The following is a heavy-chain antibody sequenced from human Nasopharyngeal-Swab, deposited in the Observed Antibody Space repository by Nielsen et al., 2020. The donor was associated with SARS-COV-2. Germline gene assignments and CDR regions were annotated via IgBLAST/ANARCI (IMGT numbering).Heavy chain of an antibody. J-gene: IGHJ6*03. Sequence: VRQAPGKGPEGGANIKQDGSEKYYVDSVKGRFTISRDNAKNSLYLQMNSLRAEDTAVYYCARGASGYYDFWSGYYRSYYYYYMDVWGKGTPVTVSS. V-gene: IGHV3-7*01. CDR3: ARGASGYYDFWSGYYRSYYYYYMDV. D-gene: IGHD3-3*01. CDR2: IKQDGSEK.